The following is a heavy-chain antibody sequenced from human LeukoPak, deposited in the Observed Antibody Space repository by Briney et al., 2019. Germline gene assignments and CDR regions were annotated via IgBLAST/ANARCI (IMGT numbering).Heavy chain of an antibody. CDR3: VSFYETY. D-gene: IGHD2/OR15-2a*01. J-gene: IGHJ4*02. V-gene: IGHV3-74*01. CDR2: INSDGSWT. Sequence: PAGSLRLSCAASGNYLMHWVRQVPGKGLVWVSHINSDGSWTSYADSMKGRFTISKDNAKNTVYLQMNNLRAEDTAVYYCVSFYETYWGRGTLVTVSS. CDR1: GNYL.